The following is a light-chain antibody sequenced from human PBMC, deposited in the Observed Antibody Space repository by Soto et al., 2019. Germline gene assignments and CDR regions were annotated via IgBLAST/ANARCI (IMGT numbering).Light chain of an antibody. Sequence: EVVMTQSPATLSVSPGEGATLSCRASQSVSTNLAWYQHKPGQAPRLLIYGASTRATGIPARFSGSGSGTEFTLTISSLQSEDFAVYYCQQYSNWPPGFTFGRGTKLEIK. CDR2: GAS. CDR1: QSVSTN. J-gene: IGKJ2*01. V-gene: IGKV3-15*01. CDR3: QQYSNWPPGFT.